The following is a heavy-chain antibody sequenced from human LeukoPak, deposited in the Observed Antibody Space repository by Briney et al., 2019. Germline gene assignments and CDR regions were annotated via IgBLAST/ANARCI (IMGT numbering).Heavy chain of an antibody. V-gene: IGHV3-15*01. CDR1: GFTFSDAW. J-gene: IGHJ3*02. CDR2: IKTKAGGGTT. Sequence: GESLKISCAASGFTFSDAWMNWVRQAPGKGLEWVGRIKTKAGGGTTDYAAPVKGRFTISRDDSKNTMYLQMNSLRTEDTAVYYCTTNHLFDIWGQGTMVTVSS. CDR3: TTNHLFDI.